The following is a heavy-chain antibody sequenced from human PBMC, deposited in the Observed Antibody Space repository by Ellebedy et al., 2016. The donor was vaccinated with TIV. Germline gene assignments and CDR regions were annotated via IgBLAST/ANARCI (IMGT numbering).Heavy chain of an antibody. CDR2: ISTSTSYI. V-gene: IGHV3-21*01. Sequence: GESLKISCAASGFTFSGYSMNWVRQAPGKGLEWVSSISTSTSYIYYADSVKGRFTISRDNAKNSLYLQMNSLRAEDTAVYYCAGDLDVWGQGILVTVSS. CDR3: AGDLDV. J-gene: IGHJ4*02. D-gene: IGHD3-3*01. CDR1: GFTFSGYS.